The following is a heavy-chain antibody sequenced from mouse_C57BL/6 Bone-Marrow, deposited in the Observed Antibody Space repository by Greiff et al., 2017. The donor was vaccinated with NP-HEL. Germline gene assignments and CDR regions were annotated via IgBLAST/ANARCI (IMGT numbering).Heavy chain of an antibody. Sequence: VQLQQPGAELVKPGASVKLSCKASGYTFTSYWMHWVKQRPGQGLEWIGMIHPNSGSTNYNEKFKSKATLTVDKSSSTAYMQLSSLTSEDSAVYYCARDDYDVAWYFEVWGTGTTVTVSS. J-gene: IGHJ1*03. V-gene: IGHV1-64*01. CDR2: IHPNSGST. CDR3: ARDDYDVAWYFEV. CDR1: GYTFTSYW. D-gene: IGHD2-4*01.